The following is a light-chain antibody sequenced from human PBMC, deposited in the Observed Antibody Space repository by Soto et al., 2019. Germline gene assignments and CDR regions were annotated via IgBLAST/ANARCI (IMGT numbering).Light chain of an antibody. V-gene: IGKV3-11*01. CDR2: FAS. Sequence: EIVLTQSPATLSLSPGDRATLSCRASHSVGSLLAWYQQKPGQAPRLLIYFASNRATGVPDRFDDSGSGTDFTLTIDSLEPEDFALFYCQQRSSWPWTFGQGTRVEIK. J-gene: IGKJ1*01. CDR3: QQRSSWPWT. CDR1: HSVGSL.